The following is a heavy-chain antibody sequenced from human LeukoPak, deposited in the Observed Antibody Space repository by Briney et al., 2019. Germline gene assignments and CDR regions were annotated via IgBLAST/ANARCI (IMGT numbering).Heavy chain of an antibody. J-gene: IGHJ4*02. CDR3: AKDEGGYCSSTSCYSPTFDY. Sequence: GGSLRLSCAASGFTFSSYWMSWVRQAPGKGLEWVANIRQDGSEKYYVDSVKGRFTISRDNSKNTLYLQMNSLRAEDTAVYYCAKDEGGYCSSTSCYSPTFDYWGQGTLVTVSS. V-gene: IGHV3-7*03. CDR1: GFTFSSYW. CDR2: IRQDGSEK. D-gene: IGHD2-2*02.